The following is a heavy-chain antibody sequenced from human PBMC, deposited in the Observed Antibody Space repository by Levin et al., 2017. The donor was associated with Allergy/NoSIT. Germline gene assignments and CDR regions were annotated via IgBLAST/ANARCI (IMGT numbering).Heavy chain of an antibody. V-gene: IGHV3-30-3*01. J-gene: IGHJ5*02. D-gene: IGHD4-17*01. CDR1: GFTFSSYA. CDR2: ISYDGSNK. CDR3: ARPPGYGDPNWFDP. Sequence: GGSLRLSCAASGFTFSSYAMHWVRQAPGKGLEWVAVISYDGSNKYYADSVKGRFTISRDNSKNTLYLQMNSLRAEDTAVYYCARPPGYGDPNWFDPWGQGTLVTVSS.